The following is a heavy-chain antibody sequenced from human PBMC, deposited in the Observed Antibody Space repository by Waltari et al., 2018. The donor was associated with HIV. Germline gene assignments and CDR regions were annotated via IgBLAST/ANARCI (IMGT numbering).Heavy chain of an antibody. J-gene: IGHJ4*02. CDR2: ISSSSSYI. V-gene: IGHV3-21*01. D-gene: IGHD3-10*01. CDR3: ARVPRYYFDY. Sequence: EVQLVESGGGLVKPGGSLRLSCDASGLTFSSDSMKWVRQAPGKGLEWVSSISSSSSYIYYADSVKGRFTISRDNAKNSLYLQMNSLRAEDTAVYYCARVPRYYFDYWGQGTLVTVSS. CDR1: GLTFSSDS.